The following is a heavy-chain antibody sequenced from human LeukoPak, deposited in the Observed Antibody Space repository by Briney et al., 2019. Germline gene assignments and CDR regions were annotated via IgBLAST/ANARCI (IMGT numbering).Heavy chain of an antibody. CDR1: GFTFSNYW. J-gene: IGHJ4*02. CDR3: SSQEGIASPFDY. V-gene: IGHV3-11*06. D-gene: IGHD6-13*01. Sequence: GGSLRLSCAASGFTFSNYWMSWIRQAPGKGLEWVSYISSGSTYTNYADSVKGRFTISRDNAKNSLYLQMNSLRAEDTAVYYCSSQEGIASPFDYWGQGTLVTVSS. CDR2: ISSGSTYT.